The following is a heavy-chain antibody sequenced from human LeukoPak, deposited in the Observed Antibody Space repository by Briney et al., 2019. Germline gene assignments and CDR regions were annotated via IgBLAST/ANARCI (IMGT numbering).Heavy chain of an antibody. Sequence: PGGSLRLSCAASGFTFDDYAMHWVRQAPGKGLEWVSGISWNSGSIGYADSVKGRFTISRDNAKNSLYLQMNSLRAEDTAVYYCARARGRSAPRDYWGQGTLVTVSS. CDR3: ARARGRSAPRDY. CDR1: GFTFDDYA. J-gene: IGHJ4*02. V-gene: IGHV3-9*01. CDR2: ISWNSGSI. D-gene: IGHD3-16*01.